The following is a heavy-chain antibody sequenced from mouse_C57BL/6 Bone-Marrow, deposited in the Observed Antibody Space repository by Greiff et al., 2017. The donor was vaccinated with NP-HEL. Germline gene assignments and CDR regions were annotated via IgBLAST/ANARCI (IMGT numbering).Heavy chain of an antibody. Sequence: VQLQQPGAELVMPGASVKLSCKASGYTFTSYWMHWVKQRPGQGLEWIGEIDPSDSYTNYNQKFKGKSTLTVDKSSSTAYMQLSSLTSDDSAVYYCARETGPYAMDYWGQGTSVTVSS. CDR3: ARETGPYAMDY. D-gene: IGHD4-1*01. CDR1: GYTFTSYW. CDR2: IDPSDSYT. J-gene: IGHJ4*01. V-gene: IGHV1-69*01.